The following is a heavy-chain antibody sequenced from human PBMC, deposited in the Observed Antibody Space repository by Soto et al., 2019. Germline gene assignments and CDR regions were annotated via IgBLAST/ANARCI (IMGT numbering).Heavy chain of an antibody. Sequence: LSLTCAVYGGSFSGYYWSWIRQPPGKGLEWIGEINHSGSTNYNPSLKSRVTISVDTSKNQFSLKLSSVTAADTAVYYCARGEYSSSYGWFDPWGQGTLVTVSS. D-gene: IGHD6-6*01. V-gene: IGHV4-34*01. J-gene: IGHJ5*02. CDR2: INHSGST. CDR3: ARGEYSSSYGWFDP. CDR1: GGSFSGYY.